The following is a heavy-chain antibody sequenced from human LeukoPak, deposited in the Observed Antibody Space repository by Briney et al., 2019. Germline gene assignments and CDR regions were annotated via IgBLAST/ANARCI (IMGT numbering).Heavy chain of an antibody. J-gene: IGHJ6*03. CDR2: ISGSGGST. D-gene: IGHD2-2*01. CDR1: GFTFSSYA. CDR3: ASPPACIVVVPAAMPPYYYMDV. Sequence: GGSLRLSCAASGFTFSSYAMSWVRQAPGKGLEWVSAISGSGGSTYYADSVKGRFTISRDNSKNTLYLQMNSLRAEDTAVYYCASPPACIVVVPAAMPPYYYMDVWGKGTTVTVSS. V-gene: IGHV3-23*01.